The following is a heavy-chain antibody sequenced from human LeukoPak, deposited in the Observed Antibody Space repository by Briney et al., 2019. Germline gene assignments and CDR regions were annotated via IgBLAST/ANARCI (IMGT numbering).Heavy chain of an antibody. Sequence: GGSLRLTCAGSGFTFSSYWMSWVRQAPGKGLEWVANIKQDGSEKYYVDSVKGRFTISRDNSKNTLYLQMNSLRAEDTAVYYCATFPSGSWSPYWGQGTLVTVSS. J-gene: IGHJ4*02. CDR1: GFTFSSYW. D-gene: IGHD1-26*01. CDR3: ATFPSGSWSPY. V-gene: IGHV3-7*03. CDR2: IKQDGSEK.